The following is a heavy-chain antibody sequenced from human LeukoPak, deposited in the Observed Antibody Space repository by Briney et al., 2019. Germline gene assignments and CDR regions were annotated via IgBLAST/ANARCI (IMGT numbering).Heavy chain of an antibody. CDR3: ARRWNYGRNYYIDV. CDR1: GGSFSNYY. D-gene: IGHD1-7*01. Sequence: PSETLSLTCAVYGGSFSNYYWSWIRQPPGKGLEWIGEINDSGRTNYNPSPMSRATVSVDTSKKQFSLRLTSVTATDTAVYYCARRWNYGRNYYIDVWGKGATVSVSS. J-gene: IGHJ6*03. CDR2: INDSGRT. V-gene: IGHV4-34*01.